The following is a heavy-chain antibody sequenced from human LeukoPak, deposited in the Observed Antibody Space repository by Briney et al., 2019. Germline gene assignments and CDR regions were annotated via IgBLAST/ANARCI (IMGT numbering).Heavy chain of an antibody. CDR2: IYSGGST. V-gene: IGHV3-53*01. D-gene: IGHD6-6*01. Sequence: GGSLRLSCAASGFTFSSYAMSWVRQAPGKGLEWVSVIYSGGSTYYADSVKGRFTISRDNSKNTLYLQMNSLRAEDTAVYYCARDWYSSSSPNYYYGMDVWGQGTTVTVSS. CDR1: GFTFSSYA. CDR3: ARDWYSSSSPNYYYGMDV. J-gene: IGHJ6*02.